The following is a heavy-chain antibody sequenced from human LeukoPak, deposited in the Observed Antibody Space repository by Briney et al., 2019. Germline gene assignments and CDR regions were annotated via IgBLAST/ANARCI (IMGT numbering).Heavy chain of an antibody. CDR3: AKFSTRDYYDSV. CDR2: ISGSGGST. D-gene: IGHD3-22*01. Sequence: PGGSLRLSCAASGFTFSSYAMSWVRQAPGKGLEWVSGISGSGGSTYYADSVKGRFTISRDNSKNTLYLQMNSLRAEDTAVYHCAKFSTRDYYDSVWGQGTLVTVSS. V-gene: IGHV3-23*01. J-gene: IGHJ4*02. CDR1: GFTFSSYA.